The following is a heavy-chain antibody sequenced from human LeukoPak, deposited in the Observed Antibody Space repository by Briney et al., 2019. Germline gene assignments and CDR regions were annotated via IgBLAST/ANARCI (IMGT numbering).Heavy chain of an antibody. Sequence: SGGSLRLSCAASGFTFSSYSMNWVRQAPGKGLEWVSFISTSSSYIHNADSVKGRFTISRDNAENSLYLEMNSLRAEDTAVYYRARAAIAAARIYYYMDVWGKGTTVTVSS. D-gene: IGHD6-13*01. CDR2: ISTSSSYI. CDR3: ARAAIAAARIYYYMDV. CDR1: GFTFSSYS. J-gene: IGHJ6*03. V-gene: IGHV3-21*01.